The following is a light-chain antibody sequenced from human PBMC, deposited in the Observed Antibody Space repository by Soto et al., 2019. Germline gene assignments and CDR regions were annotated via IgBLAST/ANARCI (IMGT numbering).Light chain of an antibody. CDR2: EGT. Sequence: QSALTQPASVSGSPGQSISISCTGTSSDVVTYNLVSWYQQHPGKAPTVLIYEGTKRPSGVSNRFSGSKSGNTASLTISGLQTEDEADYYCSSFTSRFTFVFGTGTKLTVL. V-gene: IGLV2-14*02. J-gene: IGLJ1*01. CDR3: SSFTSRFTFV. CDR1: SSDVVTYNL.